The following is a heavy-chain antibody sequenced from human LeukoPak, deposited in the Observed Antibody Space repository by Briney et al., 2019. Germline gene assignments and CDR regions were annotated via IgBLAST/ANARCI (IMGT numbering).Heavy chain of an antibody. CDR1: GYTFTSYG. Sequence: ASVKVSCKASGYTFTSYGISWVRQAPGQGLAWMGIINPGSVITTYAQKFQGRVTMTRDTSTSTVYMELSSLRSEDTAVYYCARGLIAIGTGAFDIWGQGTMVTVSS. D-gene: IGHD2-21*01. J-gene: IGHJ3*02. CDR2: INPGSVIT. CDR3: ARGLIAIGTGAFDI. V-gene: IGHV1-46*01.